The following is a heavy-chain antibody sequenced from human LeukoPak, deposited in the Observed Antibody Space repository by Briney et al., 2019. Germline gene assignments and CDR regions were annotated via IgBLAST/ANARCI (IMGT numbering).Heavy chain of an antibody. Sequence: PGGSLRLSCAASGFTFSSYSISWVRQAPGKGLEWVSYISTSSAVMYYADSVKGRFTISRDDARHSVSLQMNSLRADDTAVYYCARDVGYCSGGSCYRWFASWGQGTLVIVSS. J-gene: IGHJ5*01. D-gene: IGHD2-15*01. V-gene: IGHV3-48*01. CDR2: ISTSSAVM. CDR1: GFTFSSYS. CDR3: ARDVGYCSGGSCYRWFAS.